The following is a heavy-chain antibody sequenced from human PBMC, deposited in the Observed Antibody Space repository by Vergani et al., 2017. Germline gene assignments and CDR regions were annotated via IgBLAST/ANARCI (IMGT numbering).Heavy chain of an antibody. Sequence: EVQLLESGGDLVQPGGSLRLSCAASGFTFNHYAMNWVRQAPGKGLEWVSGISGSGGSTYYAGSVKGRLTISRDSSKNTLYLQMNSLSAGDTAVYYCAKANPRNSGYDYLYYYHAMDVWGQGTTVTVYS. D-gene: IGHD5-12*01. CDR3: AKANPRNSGYDYLYYYHAMDV. J-gene: IGHJ6*02. V-gene: IGHV3-23*01. CDR2: ISGSGGST. CDR1: GFTFNHYA.